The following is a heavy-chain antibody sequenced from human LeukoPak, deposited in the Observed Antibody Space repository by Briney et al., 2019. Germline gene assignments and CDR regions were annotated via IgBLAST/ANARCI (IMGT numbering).Heavy chain of an antibody. J-gene: IGHJ5*02. CDR2: IYSGGST. CDR3: ARVTSDWFDP. Sequence: GGSLRLSCAASGFTFSSYSLNWVRQAPGKGLEWVSVIYSGGSTYYADSVKGRFTISRDNSKNTLYLQMNSLRAEDTAVYYCARVTSDWFDPWGQGTLVTVSS. D-gene: IGHD6-6*01. CDR1: GFTFSSYS. V-gene: IGHV3-53*01.